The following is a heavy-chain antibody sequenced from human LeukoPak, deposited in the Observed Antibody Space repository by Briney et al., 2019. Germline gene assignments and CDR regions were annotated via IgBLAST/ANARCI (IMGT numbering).Heavy chain of an antibody. Sequence: GGSLRLSCAGSGFTFSSNALSWVRQAPGKGLEWVSAISTSGGNTYYADSVRGRFTISRNNSKNTLYLQMNTLRAEDTAVYYCATTKQARRYFDYWGQGTLVTVSS. CDR3: ATTKQARRYFDY. CDR1: GFTFSSNA. CDR2: ISTSGGNT. V-gene: IGHV3-23*01. D-gene: IGHD1-1*01. J-gene: IGHJ4*02.